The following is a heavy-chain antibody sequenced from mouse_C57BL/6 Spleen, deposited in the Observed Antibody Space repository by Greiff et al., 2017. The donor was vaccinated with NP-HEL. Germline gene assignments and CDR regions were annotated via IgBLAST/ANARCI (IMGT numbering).Heavy chain of an antibody. J-gene: IGHJ2*01. CDR2: ISSGGSYP. V-gene: IGHV5-6*01. CDR1: GFTFSSYG. Sequence: EVQLVESGGDLVKPGGSLKLSCAASGFTFSSYGMSWVRQTPDKRLEWVATISSGGSYPYYPDSVKGRFTISRDNAKNTLYLQMSRLKSEDTAMYYCARQGYYGSFDYWGQGTTLTVSS. CDR3: ARQGYYGSFDY. D-gene: IGHD1-1*01.